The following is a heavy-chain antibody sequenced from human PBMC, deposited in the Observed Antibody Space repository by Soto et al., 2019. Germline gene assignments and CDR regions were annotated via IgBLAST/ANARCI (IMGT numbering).Heavy chain of an antibody. D-gene: IGHD3-3*01. CDR3: ARGPSTWSGYNPNYYYMDV. Sequence: SETLSLTCAVYGGSFSGYYWSWIRQPPGKGLEWIGEINHSGSTNYNPSLKSRVTISVDTSKNQFSLKLSSVTAADTAVYYCARGPSTWSGYNPNYYYMDVWGKGTTVTVSS. CDR2: INHSGST. J-gene: IGHJ6*03. V-gene: IGHV4-34*01. CDR1: GGSFSGYY.